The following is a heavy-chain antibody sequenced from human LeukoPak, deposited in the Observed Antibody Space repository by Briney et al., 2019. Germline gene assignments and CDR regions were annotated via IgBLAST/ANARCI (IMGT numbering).Heavy chain of an antibody. V-gene: IGHV3-23*01. D-gene: IGHD4-17*01. CDR1: GFTFSSYA. Sequence: SGGSLRLSCAASGFTFSSYAMSWIRQAPGKGLEWVSAISGSGGSTYYADSVKGRFTISRDNSKNTLYLQMISLRAEDTAVYYCAKDRYGDYKYYFDYWRQGTLVTVSS. CDR2: ISGSGGST. CDR3: AKDRYGDYKYYFDY. J-gene: IGHJ4*02.